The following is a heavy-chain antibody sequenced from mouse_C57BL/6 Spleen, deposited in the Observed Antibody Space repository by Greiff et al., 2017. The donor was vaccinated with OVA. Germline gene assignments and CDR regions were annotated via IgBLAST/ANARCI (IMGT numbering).Heavy chain of an antibody. V-gene: IGHV1-22*01. CDR1: GYKFTDYN. CDR2: INPNNGGT. D-gene: IGHD2-4*01. CDR3: ARFDDYDGYFDY. J-gene: IGHJ2*01. Sequence: VQLQQSGPELVKPGASVKMSCKASGYKFTDYNMHWVKQSHGKSLEWIGYINPNNGGTSYNQKFKGKATLTVNKSSSTAYMELRSLTSEDSAVYYCARFDDYDGYFDYWGQGTTLTVSS.